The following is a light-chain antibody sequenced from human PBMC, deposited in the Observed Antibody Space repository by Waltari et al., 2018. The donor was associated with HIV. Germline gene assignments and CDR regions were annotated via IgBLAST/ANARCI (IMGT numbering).Light chain of an antibody. CDR2: VGTGGIVG. CDR1: SGYSNYQ. J-gene: IGLJ1*01. V-gene: IGLV9-49*01. Sequence: QPVLTQPPSVSASLGASVTLTCTLSSGYSNYQVDWYQQRPGKGPRFVMRVGTGGIVGPKGDGVPDRFSVLGSGLNRYLTIKNIQEEDESDYHCGAGHGSGSKFVYVFGTGTKVTVL. CDR3: GAGHGSGSKFVYV.